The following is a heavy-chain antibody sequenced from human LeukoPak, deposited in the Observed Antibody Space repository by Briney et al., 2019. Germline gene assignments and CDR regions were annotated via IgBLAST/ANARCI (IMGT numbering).Heavy chain of an antibody. CDR1: GFTFSNYG. D-gene: IGHD2-21*02. CDR2: IWYDGSNK. Sequence: GRSLRLSCAASGFTFSNYGMHWVRQAPGKGLEWVAVIWYDGSNKYYGDSVKGRFTISRDNSKNTLYLQMNSLRAEDTAVYYCAKDNLVVTAAPIDYWGQGTLVTVSS. J-gene: IGHJ4*02. V-gene: IGHV3-33*06. CDR3: AKDNLVVTAAPIDY.